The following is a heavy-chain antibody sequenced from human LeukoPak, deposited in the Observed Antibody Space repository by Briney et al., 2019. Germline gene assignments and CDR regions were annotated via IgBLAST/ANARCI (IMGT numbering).Heavy chain of an antibody. CDR1: GGSISSSSYF. Sequence: SETLSLTCTVSGGSISSSSYFWGWIRQPPGKGLEWIGSIYYSGNTYYNPSLKSRVTISLDTSKNQFSLNLGSVTAADTAVYYCARRNRWELLDFWGQGTLVTVSS. CDR3: ARRNRWELLDF. V-gene: IGHV4-39*01. D-gene: IGHD1-26*01. J-gene: IGHJ4*02. CDR2: IYYSGNT.